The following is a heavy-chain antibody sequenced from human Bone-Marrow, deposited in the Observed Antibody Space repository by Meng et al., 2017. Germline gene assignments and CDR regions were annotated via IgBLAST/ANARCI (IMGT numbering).Heavy chain of an antibody. Sequence: GESLKISCAASGFTFSSYAMHWVRQAPGKGLEWVAVISYDGSNKYYADSVKGRFTISRDNSKNTLYLQMNSLRAEDTAVYYCARDETYYYDSSGHRFDYWGQGTLVTVSS. CDR2: ISYDGSNK. J-gene: IGHJ4*02. CDR1: GFTFSSYA. V-gene: IGHV3-30*04. D-gene: IGHD3-22*01. CDR3: ARDETYYYDSSGHRFDY.